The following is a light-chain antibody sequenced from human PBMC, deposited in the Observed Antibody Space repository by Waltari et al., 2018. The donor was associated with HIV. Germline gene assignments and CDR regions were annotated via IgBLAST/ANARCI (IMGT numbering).Light chain of an antibody. CDR1: SSDVGDYNY. V-gene: IGLV2-11*01. Sequence: HSALTQPRSVSGSPGQSVTISCTGTSSDVGDYNYVSWYQQHPGKAPKLLIFDITKRPSGVPYRSSGSKSGNTASLTISGLHLEDEANYYCCSYAGTYTGVFGGGTTLTVL. CDR3: CSYAGTYTGV. CDR2: DIT. J-gene: IGLJ3*02.